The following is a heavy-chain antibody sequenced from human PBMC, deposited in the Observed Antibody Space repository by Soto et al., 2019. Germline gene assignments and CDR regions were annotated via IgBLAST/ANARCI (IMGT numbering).Heavy chain of an antibody. CDR1: GGSIGNYY. CDR2: IYHRGNT. J-gene: IGHJ5*02. V-gene: IGHV4-59*01. CDR3: AREAAVSSNWFDP. Sequence: QVQLQESGPGLVKPSETLSLTCTVSGGSIGNYYWYWIRQVPGKGLEWIGFIYHRGNTHYNPSLDSRVTMSVDTSKNQFSLNLTSVTAADTAVYYCAREAAVSSNWFDPWGQGTLVTVSS.